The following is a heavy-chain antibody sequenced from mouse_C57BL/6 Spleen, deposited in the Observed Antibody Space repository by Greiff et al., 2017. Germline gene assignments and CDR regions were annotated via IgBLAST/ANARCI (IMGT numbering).Heavy chain of an antibody. CDR1: GYTFTDYE. CDR3: TRSSSYPWFAY. J-gene: IGHJ3*01. V-gene: IGHV1-15*01. Sequence: QVQLQQSGAELVRPGASVTLSCKASGYTFTDYEMHWVKQTPVHGLEWIGAIDPETGGTAYNQKFKGKAILTADKSSSTAYMELRSLTSEDSAVYYCTRSSSYPWFAYWGQGTLVTVSA. D-gene: IGHD1-1*01. CDR2: IDPETGGT.